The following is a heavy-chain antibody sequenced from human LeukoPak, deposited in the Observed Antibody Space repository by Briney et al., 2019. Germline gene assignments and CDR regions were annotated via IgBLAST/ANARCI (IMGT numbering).Heavy chain of an antibody. D-gene: IGHD6-6*01. CDR2: INPSGGST. J-gene: IGHJ6*03. CDR1: GYTFTSYY. Sequence: GASVKVSCKASGYTFTSYYMHWVRQAPGQGLEWMGIINPSGGSTSYAQKFQGRVTMTRDMSTSTVYMELSSLRSEDTAVYYCARGRQLVYYYYYYMDVWGKGTTVTVSS. CDR3: ARGRQLVYYYYYYMDV. V-gene: IGHV1-46*01.